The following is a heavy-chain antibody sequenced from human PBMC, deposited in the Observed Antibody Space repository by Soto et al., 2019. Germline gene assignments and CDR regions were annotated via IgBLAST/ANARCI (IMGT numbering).Heavy chain of an antibody. V-gene: IGHV2-5*01. CDR2: IYWNDNK. CDR1: GFSLTTTGVG. CDR3: AHRPACHMNWFGP. J-gene: IGHJ5*02. Sequence: QITLKEAGPTLVKPTQTLTLTCTFSGFSLTTTGVGVGWIRQPPRRAPEWLALIYWNDNKRYSPSLDSRLTISKDSSKNQVVLTMTAMDPVDTGTYYCAHRPACHMNWFGPWGQGTLVIVSS. D-gene: IGHD2-21*01.